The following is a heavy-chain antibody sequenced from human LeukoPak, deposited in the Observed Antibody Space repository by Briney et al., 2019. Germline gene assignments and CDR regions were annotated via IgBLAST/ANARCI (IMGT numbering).Heavy chain of an antibody. V-gene: IGHV1-18*01. J-gene: IGHJ3*02. CDR2: ISAYNGNT. Sequence: ASVKVSCKASGYTFTSYGISWVRQAPGQGPEWMGWISAYNGNTNYAQKLQGRVTMTTDTSTSTAYMELRSLRSDDTAVYYCAGHSRDYDYVWGSYWAFDIWGQGTVVTVSS. CDR3: AGHSRDYDYVWGSYWAFDI. D-gene: IGHD3-16*01. CDR1: GYTFTSYG.